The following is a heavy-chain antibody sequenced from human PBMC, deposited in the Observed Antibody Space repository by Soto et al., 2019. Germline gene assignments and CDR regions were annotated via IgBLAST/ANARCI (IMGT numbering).Heavy chain of an antibody. CDR3: ARGTDYTQIASYHYGMDV. CDR2: AYYSGST. Sequence: SETLSLTCTVSGKSVSTFYWSWIRQPPGKGLEWIGHAYYSGSTNYDPSLKSRVTISVDMSKNQVSLRLTSVTAADTAVYYCARGTDYTQIASYHYGMDVWGQGTSVTVSS. D-gene: IGHD4-4*01. V-gene: IGHV4-59*02. CDR1: GKSVSTFY. J-gene: IGHJ6*02.